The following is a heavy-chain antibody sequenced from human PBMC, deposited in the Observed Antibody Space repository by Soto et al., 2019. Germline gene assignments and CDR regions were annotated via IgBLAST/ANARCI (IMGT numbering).Heavy chain of an antibody. D-gene: IGHD2-2*01. J-gene: IGHJ1*01. V-gene: IGHV3-23*01. CDR3: AKNPAATTDYFQH. Sequence: EVQLLESGGGLVQPGGSLRLSCAASGFTFSSYAMSWVRQAPGKGLEWVSAISGSGGSTYYADSVKGRFTISRDNSKNTLHLQMNSLRAEDTAVYYCAKNPAATTDYFQHWGQGPLVTVSS. CDR2: ISGSGGST. CDR1: GFTFSSYA.